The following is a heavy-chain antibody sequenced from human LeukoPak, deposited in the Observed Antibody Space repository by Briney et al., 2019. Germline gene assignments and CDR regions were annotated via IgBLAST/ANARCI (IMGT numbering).Heavy chain of an antibody. Sequence: GGSLRLSCAASGFTFSSYSMNWVRQAPGKGLEWVSSISSSSSYIYYADSMKGRFTISRDNAENSLYLQMNSLRAEDTAVYYCARDLYRIVVVPHYFDYWGQGTLVTVSS. V-gene: IGHV3-21*01. CDR2: ISSSSSYI. CDR1: GFTFSSYS. D-gene: IGHD3-22*01. CDR3: ARDLYRIVVVPHYFDY. J-gene: IGHJ4*02.